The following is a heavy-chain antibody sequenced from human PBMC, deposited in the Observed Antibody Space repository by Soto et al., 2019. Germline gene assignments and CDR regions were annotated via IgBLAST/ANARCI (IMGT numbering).Heavy chain of an antibody. CDR3: ASGYGSLFYRGDDAFDI. J-gene: IGHJ3*02. V-gene: IGHV4-59*08. CDR2: IYYSGST. D-gene: IGHD1-26*01. CDR1: GGSISSYY. Sequence: SETLSLTCTVSGGSISSYYWSWIRQPPGKGLEWIGYIYYSGSTNYNPSLKSRVTISVDTSKNQFSLKLSSVTAADTAVYYCASGYGSLFYRGDDAFDIWGQGTMVTVSS.